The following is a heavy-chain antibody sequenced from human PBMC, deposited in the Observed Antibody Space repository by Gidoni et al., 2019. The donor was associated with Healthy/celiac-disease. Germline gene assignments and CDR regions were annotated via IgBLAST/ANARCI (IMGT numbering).Heavy chain of an antibody. Sequence: QVQLVQSGAEVKKPGASVTVSCKASGYTFISYGISWVRQAPGQGLEWMGWISVYNGNTNYAQKFQGRVTMTTDTSPSTAYMELRSLRSDDTAVYYCARDEDDRVLDYWGQGTLVTVSS. CDR2: ISVYNGNT. CDR3: ARDEDDRVLDY. CDR1: GYTFISYG. J-gene: IGHJ4*02. V-gene: IGHV1-18*04.